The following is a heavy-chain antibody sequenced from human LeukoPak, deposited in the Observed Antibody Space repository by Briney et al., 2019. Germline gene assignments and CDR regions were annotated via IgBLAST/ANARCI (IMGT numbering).Heavy chain of an antibody. CDR2: INPNSGGT. CDR1: GYTFTGYY. V-gene: IGHV1-2*02. CDR3: ARLRGSGSYYHFDY. D-gene: IGHD1-26*01. J-gene: IGHJ4*02. Sequence: ASVNVSCKASGYTFTGYYMHWVRQAPGQGLEWMGWINPNSGGTNYAQKFQGRVTMTRDTSTSTVYMELSSLRSEDTAVYYCARLRGSGSYYHFDYWGQGTLVTVSS.